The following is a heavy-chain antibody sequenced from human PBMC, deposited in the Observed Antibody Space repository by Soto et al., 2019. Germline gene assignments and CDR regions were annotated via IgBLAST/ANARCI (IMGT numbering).Heavy chain of an antibody. D-gene: IGHD3-3*02. V-gene: IGHV4-59*08. CDR2: VYYTGST. CDR3: ARLHVWTGYPADY. CDR1: GGSISNYY. Sequence: PSETLSLTCTVSGGSISNYYWNWIRQPPGKGLEWIGYVYYTGSTNYNPSLMSRVTTSVDTSKNQFSLKLASVTAADTAVYYCARLHVWTGYPADYWSQGTLVT. J-gene: IGHJ4*02.